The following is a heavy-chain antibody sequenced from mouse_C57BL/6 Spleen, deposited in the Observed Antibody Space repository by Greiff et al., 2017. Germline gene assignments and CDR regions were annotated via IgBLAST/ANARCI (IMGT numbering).Heavy chain of an antibody. V-gene: IGHV1-82*01. CDR2: IYPCDGDT. CDR3: ERNYYGSNGY. CDR1: GYAFSSSW. D-gene: IGHD1-1*01. J-gene: IGHJ2*01. Sequence: QVQLKQSGPELVKPGASVKISCKASGYAFSSSWMNWVKQRPGQGLEWIGRIYPCDGDTNYNGKFKGKATLTADKSSSTAYMQLSSLTSEDSAVYFCERNYYGSNGYWGQGTTVTVSS.